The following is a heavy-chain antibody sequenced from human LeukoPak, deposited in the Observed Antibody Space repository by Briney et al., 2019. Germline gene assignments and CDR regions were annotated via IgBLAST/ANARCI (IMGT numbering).Heavy chain of an antibody. CDR2: INPNSGDT. V-gene: IGHV1-2*02. D-gene: IGHD6-19*01. CDR1: GYTFTGYY. CDR3: ARGYSSVYYYYYYMDV. J-gene: IGHJ6*03. Sequence: ASVKVSCKASGYTFTGYYIHWVRQAPGQGLEWMGWINPNSGDTNYAQKFQGRVTMTRDTSISTAYMELSRLRSDDTAVYYCARGYSSVYYYYYYMDVWGKGTTVTVSS.